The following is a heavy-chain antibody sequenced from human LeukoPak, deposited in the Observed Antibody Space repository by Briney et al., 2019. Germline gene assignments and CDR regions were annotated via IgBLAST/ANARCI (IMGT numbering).Heavy chain of an antibody. V-gene: IGHV3-23*01. D-gene: IGHD1-14*01. J-gene: IGHJ4*02. CDR3: ARVRSPTGTYSFDY. CDR1: GFNFGSFA. Sequence: GGSLRLSCAASGFNFGSFAMNWVRQAPGKRLEWVSSISGDGSITHYADSVKGRFTISRDNSQNTLSLQMSSLRAEDTAVYYCARVRSPTGTYSFDYWGQRTLVTVSS. CDR2: ISGDGSIT.